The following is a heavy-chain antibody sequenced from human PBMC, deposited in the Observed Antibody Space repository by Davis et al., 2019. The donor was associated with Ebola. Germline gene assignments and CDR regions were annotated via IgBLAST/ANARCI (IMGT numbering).Heavy chain of an antibody. Sequence: GESLKISCAASGFTFSSYAMSWVRQAPGKGLEWVSTISGSGTDTYYADSVKGRFTISRDNSKNALYLQMNSLRGEDTAVYYCAKTLVREVMVYASYFDYWGQGTLVTVSS. CDR1: GFTFSSYA. D-gene: IGHD2-8*01. CDR3: AKTLVREVMVYASYFDY. V-gene: IGHV3-23*01. J-gene: IGHJ4*02. CDR2: ISGSGTDT.